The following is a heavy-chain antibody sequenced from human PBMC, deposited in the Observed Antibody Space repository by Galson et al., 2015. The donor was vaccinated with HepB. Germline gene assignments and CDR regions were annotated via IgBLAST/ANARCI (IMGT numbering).Heavy chain of an antibody. CDR3: AREDYGHIGGDY. D-gene: IGHD4-17*01. CDR1: GFTFSDYY. V-gene: IGHV3-11*05. Sequence: SLRLSCAASGFTFSDYYMSWIRQAPGKGLEWVAYISGSSSDTNYADSVKGRFTVSRDNAKNSLYLQMNSLRAEDTAVYYCAREDYGHIGGDYWGQGTLVTVSS. CDR2: ISGSSSDT. J-gene: IGHJ4*02.